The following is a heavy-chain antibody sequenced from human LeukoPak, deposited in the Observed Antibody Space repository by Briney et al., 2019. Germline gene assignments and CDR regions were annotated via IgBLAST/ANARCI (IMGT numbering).Heavy chain of an antibody. CDR2: IYYSGST. D-gene: IGHD4-17*01. CDR3: ARENDYGDYSRYFDY. Sequence: SETLSLTCTVSGGSISSSSYYWGWIRQPPGKGLEWIGSIYYSGSTYYNPSLKSRVTISVDTSKNQFSLKLSSVTAADTAVYYCARENDYGDYSRYFDYWGQGTLVTVSS. V-gene: IGHV4-39*02. CDR1: GGSISSSSYY. J-gene: IGHJ4*02.